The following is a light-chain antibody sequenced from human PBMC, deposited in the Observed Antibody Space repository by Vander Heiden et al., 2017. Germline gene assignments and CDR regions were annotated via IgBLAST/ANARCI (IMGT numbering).Light chain of an antibody. J-gene: IGKJ1*01. CDR3: QQTNSIPRT. V-gene: IGKV1-39*01. Sequence: DLHRTQAPSSLSASVGNRVIITCRASQSIRDYLNCYQQKPWQVPKLLIFSALILQCRVLLRSCGSGSGTDFTLTINSLQSEDFASYYCQQTNSIPRTFGEGTKVDIK. CDR1: QSIRDY. CDR2: SAL.